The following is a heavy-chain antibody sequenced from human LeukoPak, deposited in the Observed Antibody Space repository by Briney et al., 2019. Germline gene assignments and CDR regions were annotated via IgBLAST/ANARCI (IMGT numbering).Heavy chain of an antibody. CDR1: GGSITTYY. Sequence: SEPLSLTCTVSGGSITTYYWSWIRQPPGKGLEWIGYLYYSGYTNYNPSLKSRVTISVDTSKNQFSLKLSSVTAADTAVYYCARQGGYIAPLALWGQGTLVTVSS. CDR3: ARQGGYIAPLAL. D-gene: IGHD6-13*01. J-gene: IGHJ4*02. CDR2: LYYSGYT. V-gene: IGHV4-59*08.